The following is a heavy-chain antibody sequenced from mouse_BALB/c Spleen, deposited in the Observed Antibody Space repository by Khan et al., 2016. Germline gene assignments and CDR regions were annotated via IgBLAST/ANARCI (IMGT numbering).Heavy chain of an antibody. CDR1: GYSITSDYA. Sequence: EVQLVESGPGLVKPSQSLSLTCTVTGYSITSDYAWNWIRQFPGNKLEWMGYISYSGSTNYNPSLKSRISITRDTSKNQFFLQLNSVTTEDTAPYYCARDYGYYYWYFDVWGAGTTVTVSS. CDR3: ARDYGYYYWYFDV. V-gene: IGHV3-2*02. J-gene: IGHJ1*01. CDR2: ISYSGST. D-gene: IGHD1-2*01.